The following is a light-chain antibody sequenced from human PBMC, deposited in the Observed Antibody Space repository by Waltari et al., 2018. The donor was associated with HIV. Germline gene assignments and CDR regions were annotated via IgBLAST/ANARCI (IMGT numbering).Light chain of an antibody. Sequence: QSALTQPPSASGSPGQSVTISCTRTSSDVGGYNSVSWYQQPPGKAPKLMIYEVSKRPSGVPDRFSGSKSGNTASLTVSGLQAEDEADYYCSSYAGSNNVVFGGGTKLTVL. CDR1: SSDVGGYNS. J-gene: IGLJ2*01. CDR2: EVS. CDR3: SSYAGSNNVV. V-gene: IGLV2-8*01.